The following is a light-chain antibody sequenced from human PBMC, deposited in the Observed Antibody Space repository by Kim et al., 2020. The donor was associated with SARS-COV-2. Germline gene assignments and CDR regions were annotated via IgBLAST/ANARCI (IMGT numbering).Light chain of an antibody. CDR3: QRYNCAPWT. Sequence: DFQMTQSPSSLSASIGDRVTITCRASQAISKYLAWYQQKPGKAPKLLIHGASTLQSGVPSRFSGSGFGTDFTLTISSLQPEDVATYYCQRYNCAPWTFGQGTKVEIK. CDR2: GAS. V-gene: IGKV1-27*01. CDR1: QAISKY. J-gene: IGKJ1*01.